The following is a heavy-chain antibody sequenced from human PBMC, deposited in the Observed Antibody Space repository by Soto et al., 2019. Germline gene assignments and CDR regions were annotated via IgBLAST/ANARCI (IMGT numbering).Heavy chain of an antibody. V-gene: IGHV3-23*01. CDR3: AKDPNSGWSRWYFDL. CDR1: GFTFSNYA. CDR2: ISGSGGYT. Sequence: EVQLLESGGGLEQPGGSLRLSCVASGFTFSNYAMSWVRQTPGKGLEWVSTISGSGGYTYYTDSVRGRVTISRDNSKNTLYLQMNSLRAEDAAVYFCAKDPNSGWSRWYFDLWGRGTLVTVSS. J-gene: IGHJ2*01. D-gene: IGHD6-19*01.